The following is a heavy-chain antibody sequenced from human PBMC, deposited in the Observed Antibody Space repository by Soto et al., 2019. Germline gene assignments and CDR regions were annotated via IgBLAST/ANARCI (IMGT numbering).Heavy chain of an antibody. CDR3: ASHDTGARFDP. Sequence: QVQLVQSGAEVKKPGASVKVSCKAPRYIFTAYFMHCVRQAPGQGLEWMGWINPNNGATHYGLSFQGKVTMTRDTSISTAYMELSSLRSDDTAVYYCASHDTGARFDPWCQGTLVIVSS. CDR2: INPNNGAT. V-gene: IGHV1-2*02. CDR1: RYIFTAYF. J-gene: IGHJ5*02. D-gene: IGHD1-1*01.